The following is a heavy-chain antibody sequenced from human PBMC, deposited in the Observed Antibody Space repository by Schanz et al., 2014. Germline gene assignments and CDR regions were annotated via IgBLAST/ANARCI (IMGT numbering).Heavy chain of an antibody. D-gene: IGHD3-3*01. CDR3: VTEKRMESGTWAKAFDI. Sequence: QGQLVQSGAEVKKPGVSVKVSCKASGYTFTTYYIHCVRQAPGQGLEWMGLINPYDDTIDYAKKFQGRFTMTRDTSTTTVYMELSSLRSDDTAMYYCVTEKRMESGTWAKAFDIWGQGTWVTVSS. V-gene: IGHV1-46*01. J-gene: IGHJ3*02. CDR1: GYTFTTYY. CDR2: INPYDDTI.